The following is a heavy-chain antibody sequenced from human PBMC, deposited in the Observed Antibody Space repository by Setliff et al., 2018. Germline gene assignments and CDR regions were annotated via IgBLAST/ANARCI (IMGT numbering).Heavy chain of an antibody. CDR1: GGSISSYY. D-gene: IGHD3-22*01. CDR3: ATAREGGYDSSGYYYGIDDFDI. Sequence: KTSETLSLTCTVSGGSISSYYWSWIRQPPGQGLECIGYIYYSGSTNYNPSLKSRVTISLDTSKNQFSLKLSSVTAADTAVYYCATAREGGYDSSGYYYGIDDFDIWGQGTMVTVSS. J-gene: IGHJ3*02. V-gene: IGHV4-59*01. CDR2: IYYSGST.